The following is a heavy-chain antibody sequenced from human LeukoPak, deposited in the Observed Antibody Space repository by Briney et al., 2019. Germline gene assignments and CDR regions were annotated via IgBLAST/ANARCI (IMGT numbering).Heavy chain of an antibody. V-gene: IGHV1-18*01. J-gene: IGHJ6*03. D-gene: IGHD6-13*01. Sequence: ASVKVSCKACGYTFTSYGISWVRQAPGQGLEWMGWISAYNGNTNYAQKLQGRVTMTTDTSTSTAYMELGSLRSDDTAVYCCARDAQRYSSSPYNMDVWGKGTTVTVSS. CDR2: ISAYNGNT. CDR1: GYTFTSYG. CDR3: ARDAQRYSSSPYNMDV.